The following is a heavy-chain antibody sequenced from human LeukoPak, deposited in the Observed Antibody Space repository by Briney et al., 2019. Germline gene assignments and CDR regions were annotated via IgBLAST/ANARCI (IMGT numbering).Heavy chain of an antibody. CDR3: ARGRYCSADICSGGDASDI. J-gene: IGHJ3*02. D-gene: IGHD2-15*01. CDR2: IYTRGST. Sequence: SETLSLTCTVSGGSINNYYWSWIRQPAGKGLEWIGRIYTRGSTNYNPSLKSRVTMSVDTSKNQFSLKLSSVTAADTAVYYCARGRYCSADICSGGDASDIWGQGTMVSVSS. V-gene: IGHV4-4*07. CDR1: GGSINNYY.